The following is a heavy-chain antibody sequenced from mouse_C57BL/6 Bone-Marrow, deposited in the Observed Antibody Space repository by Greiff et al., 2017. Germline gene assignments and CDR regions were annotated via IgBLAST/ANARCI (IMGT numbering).Heavy chain of an antibody. Sequence: EVHLVESGGDLVQPGGSLKLSCAASGFTFSSYGMSWVRQTPDKRLEWVATISSGGSYTYYPDSVKGRFTISRDNAKNTLYLQMSSLKSEDTAMYYCASNYYGSSYDYWGQGTTLTVSS. CDR3: ASNYYGSSYDY. D-gene: IGHD1-1*01. V-gene: IGHV5-6*01. CDR1: GFTFSSYG. J-gene: IGHJ2*01. CDR2: ISSGGSYT.